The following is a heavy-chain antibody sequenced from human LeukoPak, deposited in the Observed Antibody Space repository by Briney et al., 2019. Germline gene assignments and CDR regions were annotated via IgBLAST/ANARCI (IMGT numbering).Heavy chain of an antibody. V-gene: IGHV3-33*06. CDR2: IWYDGSIT. J-gene: IGHJ4*01. CDR3: AKADDMNMDY. CDR1: GFTFSRYG. Sequence: PGGSQTLSCAASGFTFSRYGMHWVRQAPGKGLEWVAVIWYDGSITYYADSVMGRFTISKDNSRNMLYLQMNSLRAEDTAVYYCAKADDMNMDYWGHGTLFTVSS. D-gene: IGHD3-9*01.